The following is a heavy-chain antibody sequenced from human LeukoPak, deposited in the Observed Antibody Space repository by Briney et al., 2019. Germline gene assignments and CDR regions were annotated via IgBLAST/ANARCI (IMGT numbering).Heavy chain of an antibody. J-gene: IGHJ4*02. Sequence: GGSLRLSCAASGFTLSSYWMTWVRQAPGKGLEWVANINQDGSEKYYVDSVKGRFTISRDNAKNSLYLQMNSLRAEDTAVYYCARLYCSGGSCSSSLDYWGQGTLVTVSS. D-gene: IGHD2-15*01. CDR1: GFTLSSYW. CDR3: ARLYCSGGSCSSSLDY. CDR2: INQDGSEK. V-gene: IGHV3-7*04.